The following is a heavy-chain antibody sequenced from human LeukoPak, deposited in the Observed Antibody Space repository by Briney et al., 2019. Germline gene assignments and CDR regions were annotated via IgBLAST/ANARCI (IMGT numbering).Heavy chain of an antibody. Sequence: PSETLSLTCAVYGGSFSGYYWSWIRQPPGKGLEWIGEINHSGSTNYNPSLKSRVTISVDTSKNQFSLKLSSVTAADTAVYYCARWAVITSFDYWGQGTLVTVSS. CDR2: INHSGST. CDR3: ARWAVITSFDY. D-gene: IGHD4-23*01. J-gene: IGHJ4*02. V-gene: IGHV4-34*01. CDR1: GGSFSGYY.